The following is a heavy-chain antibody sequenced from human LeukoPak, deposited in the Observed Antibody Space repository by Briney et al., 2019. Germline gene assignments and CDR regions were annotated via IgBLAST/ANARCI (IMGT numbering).Heavy chain of an antibody. V-gene: IGHV3-64*01. D-gene: IGHD7-27*01. CDR1: GFTFSSYA. CDR2: ISSNGGST. CDR3: ARITGDSP. J-gene: IGHJ5*02. Sequence: GGSLRLSCAASGFTFSSYAMHWVRQAPGKGLEYVSAISSNGGSTYYANSVKGRFTISRDNSKNTLYLQVGSLRAEDMAVYYCARITGDSPWGQGTLVTVSS.